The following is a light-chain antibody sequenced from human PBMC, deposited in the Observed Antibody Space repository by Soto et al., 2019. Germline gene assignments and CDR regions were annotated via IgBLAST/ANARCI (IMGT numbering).Light chain of an antibody. V-gene: IGLV2-14*01. CDR3: SSYTSATTYV. J-gene: IGLJ1*01. CDR2: DVS. CDR1: SSDVGAYNY. Sequence: QSALTQPASVSGSPGQSITISCTGTSSDVGAYNYGSWYQQYPGEAPKVIIYDVSHRPAGVSNRFSGSKSGNTASLTISGLQTQDGADYYCSSYTSATTYVFGTGTKVTVL.